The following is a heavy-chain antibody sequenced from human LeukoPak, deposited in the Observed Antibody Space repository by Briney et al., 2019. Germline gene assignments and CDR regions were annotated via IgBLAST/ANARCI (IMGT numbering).Heavy chain of an antibody. D-gene: IGHD3-22*01. CDR3: ARTYYYDSSARHFDY. Sequence: SETLSLTCAVYGGSFSGYYWSWIRQPPGEGLEWIGEINHSGSTNYNPSLKSRVTISVDTSKNQFSLKLSSVTAADTAVYYCARTYYYDSSARHFDYWGQGTLVTVSS. V-gene: IGHV4-34*01. CDR1: GGSFSGYY. CDR2: INHSGST. J-gene: IGHJ4*02.